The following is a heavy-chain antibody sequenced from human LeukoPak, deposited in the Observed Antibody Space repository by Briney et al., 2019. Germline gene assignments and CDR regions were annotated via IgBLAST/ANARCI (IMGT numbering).Heavy chain of an antibody. V-gene: IGHV3-30-3*01. CDR3: AREYNYYGMDV. J-gene: IGHJ6*02. Sequence: GKSLRLSCAASGFTFSGYPIHWVRQAPGKGLEWVAVISYDGSNKYYADSVKGRFTISRDNSKNTLYLQMNSLRAEDTAVYYCAREYNYYGMDVWGQGTTVTVSS. CDR2: ISYDGSNK. CDR1: GFTFSGYP.